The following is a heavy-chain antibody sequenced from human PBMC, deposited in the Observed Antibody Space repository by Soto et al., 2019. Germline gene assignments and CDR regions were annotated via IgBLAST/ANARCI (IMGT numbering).Heavy chain of an antibody. CDR3: AKAKNDYNWDNRPPFDY. CDR2: ISANDVGT. Sequence: GGSLRLSYEASGFTLRNYAMTWVRQAPGKGLEWVSLISANDVGTYYAESVKTRFTISTDQSRNTVYLQMDSLRADDTATYYCAKAKNDYNWDNRPPFDYWGQGTLVTVSS. J-gene: IGHJ4*02. V-gene: IGHV3-23*01. CDR1: GFTLRNYA. D-gene: IGHD1-20*01.